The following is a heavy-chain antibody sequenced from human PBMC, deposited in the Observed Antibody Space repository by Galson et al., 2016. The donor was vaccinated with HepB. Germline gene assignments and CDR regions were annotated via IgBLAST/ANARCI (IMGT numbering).Heavy chain of an antibody. J-gene: IGHJ4*02. CDR3: ALWCSFGGVTVGPRFDY. CDR2: IRSNGGRT. CDR1: GITATHYA. Sequence: SLRLSCAASGITATHYAMTWIRLPPGKGLEWVSGIRSNGGRTFYADSVKGRFTISADTSKNTLSLQMNNLGIEDTAVYYCALWCSFGGVTVGPRFDYWGQGTLVAVSS. V-gene: IGHV3-23*01. D-gene: IGHD3-16*01.